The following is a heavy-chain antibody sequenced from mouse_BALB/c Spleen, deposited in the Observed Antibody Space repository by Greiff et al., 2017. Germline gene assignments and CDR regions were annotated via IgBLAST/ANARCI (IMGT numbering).Heavy chain of an antibody. CDR1: GFTFSSYA. CDR3: ARDEATYWYFDV. Sequence: EVMLVESGGGLVKPGGSLKLSCAASGFTFSSYAMSWVRQTPEKRLEWVASISSGGSTYYPDSVKGRFTISRDNARNILYLQMSSLRSEDTAMYYCARDEATYWYFDVWGAGTTVTVSS. CDR2: ISSGGST. J-gene: IGHJ1*01. V-gene: IGHV5-6-5*01. D-gene: IGHD3-2*02.